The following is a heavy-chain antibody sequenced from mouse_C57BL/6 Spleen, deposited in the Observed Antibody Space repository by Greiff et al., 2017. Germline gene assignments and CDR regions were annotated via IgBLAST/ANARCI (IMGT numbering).Heavy chain of an antibody. D-gene: IGHD3-1*01. Sequence: QVQLQQSGAELLNPGASLRFSCKASAYEFSGSWLTWVKQRPGRGLEWMGQIYLGDGDTNYNGKFKGKATLTADKSSSTAYMQLSSLTSEDSAVYFCARQLVYAMDYWGQGTSVTVSS. V-gene: IGHV1-80*01. CDR2: IYLGDGDT. J-gene: IGHJ4*01. CDR3: ARQLVYAMDY. CDR1: AYEFSGSW.